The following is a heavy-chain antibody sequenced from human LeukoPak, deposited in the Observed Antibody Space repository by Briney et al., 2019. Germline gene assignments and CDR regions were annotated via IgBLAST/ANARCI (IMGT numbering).Heavy chain of an antibody. CDR3: ARDRGKYYDILTEADGMDV. V-gene: IGHV3-21*01. CDR2: ISSSSSYI. Sequence: PGGSLRLSRAASGFTFSSYSMNWVRQAPGKGLEWVSSISSSSSYIYYADSVKGRFTISRDNAKNSLYLQMNSLRAEDTAVYYCARDRGKYYDILTEADGMDVWGQGTTVTVSS. J-gene: IGHJ6*02. D-gene: IGHD3-9*01. CDR1: GFTFSSYS.